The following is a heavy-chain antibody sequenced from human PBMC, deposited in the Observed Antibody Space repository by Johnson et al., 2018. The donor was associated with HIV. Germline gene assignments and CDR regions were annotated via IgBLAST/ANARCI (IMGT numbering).Heavy chain of an antibody. J-gene: IGHJ3*02. V-gene: IGHV3-30-3*01. CDR2: ITYDGSNK. Sequence: QMQLVESGGGVVQPGRSLRLSCAASGFTFSDYAMHWVRQAPGKGLEWVAVITYDGSNKYYPDSVKGRFTISRDNVKNPLYLQMDSLRAEDTAVYFCSRELVAAKDAFDILGQGTMVTVSS. CDR1: GFTFSDYA. CDR3: SRELVAAKDAFDI. D-gene: IGHD2-15*01.